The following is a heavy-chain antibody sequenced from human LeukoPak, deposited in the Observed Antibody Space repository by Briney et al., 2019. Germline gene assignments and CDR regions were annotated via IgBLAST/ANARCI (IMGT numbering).Heavy chain of an antibody. CDR3: ARVGYYGSGSKDYYYGMDV. J-gene: IGHJ6*02. Sequence: ASVKVSCKASGGTFSSYAISWVRQAPGQGLEWMGRIIPILGIANYAQKFQGRVTITADKSTSTAYMELGSLRSEDTAVYYCARVGYYGSGSKDYYYGMDVWGQGTTVTVSS. V-gene: IGHV1-69*04. CDR1: GGTFSSYA. D-gene: IGHD3-10*01. CDR2: IIPILGIA.